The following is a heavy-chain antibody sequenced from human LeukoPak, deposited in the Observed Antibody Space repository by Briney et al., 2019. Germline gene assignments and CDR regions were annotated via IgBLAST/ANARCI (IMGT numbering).Heavy chain of an antibody. CDR3: AKDGRGSWPLDFDY. CDR1: GFTFSSYW. CDR2: INSDGSST. D-gene: IGHD2-15*01. J-gene: IGHJ4*02. Sequence: PGGSLRLSCAASGFTFSSYWMHWVRQAPGKGLVWVSRINSDGSSTSYADSVKGRFTISRDNAKNTLYLQMNSLRAEDTAVYYCAKDGRGSWPLDFDYWGQGTLVTVSS. V-gene: IGHV3-74*01.